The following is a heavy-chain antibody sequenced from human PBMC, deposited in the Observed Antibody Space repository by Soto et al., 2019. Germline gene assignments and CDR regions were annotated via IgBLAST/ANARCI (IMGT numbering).Heavy chain of an antibody. Sequence: ASVKVSCKASGYTFTSYDINWVRQATGQGLEWMGWMNPNSGNTGYAQKFQGRVTMTRNTSISTAYMELSSLRSEDTAVYYCARGTCVYNWFDPWGQGTLVTVSS. CDR1: GYTFTSYD. CDR2: MNPNSGNT. CDR3: ARGTCVYNWFDP. V-gene: IGHV1-8*01. J-gene: IGHJ5*02.